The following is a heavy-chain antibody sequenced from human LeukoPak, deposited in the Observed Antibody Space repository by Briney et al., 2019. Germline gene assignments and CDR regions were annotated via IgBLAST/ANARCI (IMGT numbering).Heavy chain of an antibody. CDR3: ARECSTGWYWPHDF. J-gene: IGHJ4*02. CDR1: GFTFNNYC. V-gene: IGHV3-74*01. CDR2: INSDGSST. D-gene: IGHD6-13*01. Sequence: GGSLRLSCAASGFTFNNYCMHWVRQAPGKGLVWVSRINSDGSSTGYADSVKGRFTISRDNAKNTLYLQMNSLRVEDTAVYYCARECSTGWYWPHDFLGQGTLVTVSP.